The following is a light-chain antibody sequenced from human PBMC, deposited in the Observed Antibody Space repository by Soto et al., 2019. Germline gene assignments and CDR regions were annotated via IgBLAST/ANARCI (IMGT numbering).Light chain of an antibody. V-gene: IGKV1-39*01. Sequence: DIQRTPSPFSLSASVGDRVTITFRASQSISSYLNWYQQKPGKAPKLLIYAASSLQSGVPSRFSGSGSGTDFTLTISSLQPEDFATYYCQQSYSTPRTFGQGTKVDIK. CDR2: AAS. CDR1: QSISSY. CDR3: QQSYSTPRT. J-gene: IGKJ1*01.